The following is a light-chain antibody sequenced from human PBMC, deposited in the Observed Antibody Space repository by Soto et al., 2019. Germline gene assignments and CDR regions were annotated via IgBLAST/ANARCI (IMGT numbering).Light chain of an antibody. CDR2: RAS. Sequence: DIQMTQSASSLSASVGDRVTISCRASQIISTYLNWYQQKPGTAPRLLISRASSVKSGVPPRFSGSGSGRDFTLTISSLRPEDIATYFCQQSYTSPPWTFGQGTKVDTK. J-gene: IGKJ1*01. CDR3: QQSYTSPPWT. CDR1: QIISTY. V-gene: IGKV1-39*01.